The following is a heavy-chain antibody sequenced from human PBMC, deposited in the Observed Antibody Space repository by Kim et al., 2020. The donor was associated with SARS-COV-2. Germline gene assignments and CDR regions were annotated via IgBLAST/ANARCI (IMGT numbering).Heavy chain of an antibody. CDR3: ARSYYGSSGFDGFDF. CDR2: MWYDGSNE. Sequence: GGSLRLSCAASGFAFSSYGMHWVRQAPGKGLEWVAIMWYDGSNEYYGDSVKGRFTISRDNSKNTLFLQMNSLRVEDTAVYYCARSYYGSSGFDGFDFWGQGTMVTVSS. J-gene: IGHJ3*01. D-gene: IGHD3-22*01. V-gene: IGHV3-33*01. CDR1: GFAFSSYG.